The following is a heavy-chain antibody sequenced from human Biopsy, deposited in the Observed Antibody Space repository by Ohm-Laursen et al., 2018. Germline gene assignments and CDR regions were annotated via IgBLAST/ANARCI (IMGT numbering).Heavy chain of an antibody. D-gene: IGHD3-9*01. J-gene: IGHJ3*02. V-gene: IGHV6-1*01. Sequence: SETLSLTCAISGDSVSSNTVAWNWLRQSPSRGLEWLGRTIYRSKWSNDYAGSVKNRITIDPDTSKNQFSLQLNSVTPEDTAIYYCARGRYAAFDIWGQGTKVTISS. CDR2: TIYRSKWSN. CDR3: ARGRYAAFDI. CDR1: GDSVSSNTVA.